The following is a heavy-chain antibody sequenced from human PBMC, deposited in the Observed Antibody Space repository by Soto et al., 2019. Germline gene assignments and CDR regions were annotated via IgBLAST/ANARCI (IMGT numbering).Heavy chain of an antibody. CDR1: GFTFSSHW. V-gene: IGHV3-7*01. CDR3: ARDRGAITMVRGPMDWFDP. J-gene: IGHJ5*02. Sequence: GESLKISCAASGFTFSSHWMSWVRQAPGKGLEWVANIKQDGSEKYYVDSVKGRFTISRDNAKNSLYLQMNSLRAEDTAVYYCARDRGAITMVRGPMDWFDPWGQGTLVTVSS. CDR2: IKQDGSEK. D-gene: IGHD3-10*01.